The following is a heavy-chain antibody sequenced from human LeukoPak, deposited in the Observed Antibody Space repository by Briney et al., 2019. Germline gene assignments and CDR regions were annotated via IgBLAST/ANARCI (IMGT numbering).Heavy chain of an antibody. J-gene: IGHJ6*03. CDR2: IYPGDSDT. CDR3: ALTGTLQGMGYYMDV. V-gene: IGHV5-51*01. D-gene: IGHD1-1*01. Sequence: GESLKISCKGSGYSFTSYWIGWVRQMPGKGLEWMGIIYPGDSDTRYSPSFQGQVTISADKSISTAYLQWSSLKASDTAMYYCALTGTLQGMGYYMDVWGKGTTVTVSS. CDR1: GYSFTSYW.